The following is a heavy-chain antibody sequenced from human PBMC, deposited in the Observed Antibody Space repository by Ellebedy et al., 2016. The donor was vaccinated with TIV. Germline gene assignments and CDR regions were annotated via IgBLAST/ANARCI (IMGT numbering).Heavy chain of an antibody. V-gene: IGHV1-69*13. J-gene: IGHJ2*01. CDR3: ARGDGSISSYWYFDL. Sequence: SVKVSXKASRGTFSSYAISWVRQAPGQGLEWMGGIIPIFGTANYAQKFQGRVTITADESTSTAYMELSSLRSEDTAVYYCARGDGSISSYWYFDLWGRGTLVTVSS. CDR1: RGTFSSYA. CDR2: IIPIFGTA. D-gene: IGHD3-10*01.